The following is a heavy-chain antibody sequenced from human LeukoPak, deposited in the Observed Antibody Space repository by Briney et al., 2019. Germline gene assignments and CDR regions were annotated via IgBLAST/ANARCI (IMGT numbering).Heavy chain of an antibody. J-gene: IGHJ3*02. Sequence: GGSLRLSCAASGFTFSSYEMNWVRQAPGKGLEWLSYISGSTSAVYYADSVRGRFAISRDNAKNSLYLQMNSLRAEDTAVYYCAMEGELGHFDAFDIWGQGTMVTVSS. CDR1: GFTFSSYE. V-gene: IGHV3-48*03. CDR3: AMEGELGHFDAFDI. CDR2: ISGSTSAV. D-gene: IGHD7-27*01.